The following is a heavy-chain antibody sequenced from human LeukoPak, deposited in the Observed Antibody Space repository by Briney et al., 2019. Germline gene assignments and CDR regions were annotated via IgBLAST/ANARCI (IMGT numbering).Heavy chain of an antibody. D-gene: IGHD3-10*01. CDR2: IKQDGSEK. V-gene: IGHV3-7*01. J-gene: IGHJ4*02. CDR1: GFTFSTYW. Sequence: PGGSLRLSCAASGFTFSTYWMTWVRQAPGKGLEWVANIKQDGSEKYYVDSVKGRFTISRDNAKNSLYLQMNSLRAEDTAMYYCAKSKPSGGYYGSGSYFMERYYFDYWGQGTLVTVSS. CDR3: AKSKPSGGYYGSGSYFMERYYFDY.